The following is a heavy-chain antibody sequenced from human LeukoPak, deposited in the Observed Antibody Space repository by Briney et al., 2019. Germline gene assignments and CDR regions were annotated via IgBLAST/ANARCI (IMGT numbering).Heavy chain of an antibody. CDR1: GGSFSGYY. CDR2: INHSGSA. V-gene: IGHV4-34*01. J-gene: IGHJ6*03. D-gene: IGHD2-2*01. Sequence: SETLSLTCAVYGGSFSGYYWSWIRQPPGKGLEWIGEINHSGSANYNPPLKSRVTISVDTSKNQFSLKLSSVTAADTAVYYCARGIVVVPAAMGLRYYYYYMDVWGKGTTVAVSS. CDR3: ARGIVVVPAAMGLRYYYYYMDV.